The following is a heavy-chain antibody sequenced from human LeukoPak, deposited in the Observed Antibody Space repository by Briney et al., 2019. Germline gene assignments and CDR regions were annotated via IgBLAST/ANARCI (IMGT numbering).Heavy chain of an antibody. J-gene: IGHJ4*02. D-gene: IGHD6-13*01. CDR1: GGSISSSSYY. CDR3: ARIAAAAPEGFDY. Sequence: SETLSLTCTVSGGSISSSSYYWGWIRQPPGKGLEWIGEINHSGSTNYNPSLKSRVTISVDTSKNQFSLKLSSVTAADTAVYYCARIAAAAPEGFDYWGQGTLVTVSS. V-gene: IGHV4-39*07. CDR2: INHSGST.